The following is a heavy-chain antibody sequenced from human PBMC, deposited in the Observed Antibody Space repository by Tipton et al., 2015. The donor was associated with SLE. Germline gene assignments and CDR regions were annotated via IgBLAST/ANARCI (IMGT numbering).Heavy chain of an antibody. Sequence: TLSLTCTVSGGSISSYYWSWIRQPAGKGLEWIGRIYTSGSTNYNPSLKSRVTISVDTSKNQFSLKLSSVTAADTAVYYCARDGGGGGNPSGAFDIWGQGTMVTVSS. CDR1: GGSISSYY. CDR3: ARDGGGGGNPSGAFDI. CDR2: IYTSGST. J-gene: IGHJ3*02. V-gene: IGHV4-4*07. D-gene: IGHD4-23*01.